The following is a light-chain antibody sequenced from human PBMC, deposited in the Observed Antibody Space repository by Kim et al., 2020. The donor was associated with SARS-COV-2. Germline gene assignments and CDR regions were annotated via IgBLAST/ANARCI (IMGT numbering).Light chain of an antibody. CDR1: QSVLYSSNNKNY. V-gene: IGKV4-1*01. CDR3: QQYYSTPRLT. J-gene: IGKJ4*01. Sequence: TINCKPSQSVLYSSNNKNYLAWYQQKPGQPPKLLIYWASTRESGVPDRFSGSGSGTDFTLTISSLQAEDVAVYYCQQYYSTPRLTFGGGTKVDIK. CDR2: WAS.